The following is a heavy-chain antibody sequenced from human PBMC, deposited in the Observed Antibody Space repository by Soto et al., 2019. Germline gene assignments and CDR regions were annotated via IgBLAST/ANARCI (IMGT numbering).Heavy chain of an antibody. CDR2: ISSSSSTI. Sequence: EVQLVESGGGLVQPGGSLRLSCAASGFTFSSYSMNWVRQAPGKGLERVSYISSSSSTIYYADSVKGRFTISRDNAKNSLYLQMNSLRAEDTAVYYCARHPERIAQIGWFDPLGQGTLVTVSS. D-gene: IGHD6-13*01. J-gene: IGHJ5*02. V-gene: IGHV3-48*01. CDR1: GFTFSSYS. CDR3: ARHPERIAQIGWFDP.